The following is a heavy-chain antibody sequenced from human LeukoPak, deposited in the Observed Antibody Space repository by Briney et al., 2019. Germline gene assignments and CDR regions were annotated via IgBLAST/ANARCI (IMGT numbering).Heavy chain of an antibody. J-gene: IGHJ4*02. D-gene: IGHD3-10*01. CDR3: ARDLSRGSVGGY. CDR2: TYYSGST. Sequence: SETLSLTCTVSGGSISSSSYYWGWIRQPPGKGLEWIGSTYYSGSTYYNPSLKSRVTISVDTSKNQFSLKLSSVTAADTAVYYCARDLSRGSVGGYWGQGTLVTVSS. CDR1: GGSISSSSYY. V-gene: IGHV4-39*02.